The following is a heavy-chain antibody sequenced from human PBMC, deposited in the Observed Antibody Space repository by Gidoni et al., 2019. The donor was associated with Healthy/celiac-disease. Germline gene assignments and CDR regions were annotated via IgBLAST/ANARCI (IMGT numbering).Heavy chain of an antibody. CDR2: IYTSGST. CDR1: GGSISSGSYY. D-gene: IGHD6-19*01. Sequence: QVHLQESGPGLVKPSQTLSLTCPVSGGSISSGSYYWSWIRQPAGKGLEWIGPIYTSGSTNYNPSLKSRVTISVDTSKNQFSLKLSSVTAADTAVYYCARERGAGFDYWGQGTLVTVSS. V-gene: IGHV4-61*02. J-gene: IGHJ4*02. CDR3: ARERGAGFDY.